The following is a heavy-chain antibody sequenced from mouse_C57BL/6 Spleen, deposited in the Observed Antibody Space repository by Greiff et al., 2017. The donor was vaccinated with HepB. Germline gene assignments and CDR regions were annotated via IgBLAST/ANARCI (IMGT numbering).Heavy chain of an antibody. J-gene: IGHJ2*01. Sequence: QVQLQQPGAELVKPGASVKMSCKASGYTFTSYWITWVKQRPGQGLEWIGDIYPGSGSTNYNEKFKSKATLTVDTSSSTAYMQLSSLTSEDSAVYYCASRIYYDYDGYYFDYWGQGTTLTVSS. D-gene: IGHD2-4*01. CDR3: ASRIYYDYDGYYFDY. CDR1: GYTFTSYW. V-gene: IGHV1-55*01. CDR2: IYPGSGST.